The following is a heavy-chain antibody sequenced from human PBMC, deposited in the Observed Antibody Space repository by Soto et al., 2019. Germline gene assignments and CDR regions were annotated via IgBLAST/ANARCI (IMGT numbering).Heavy chain of an antibody. V-gene: IGHV5-51*01. CDR2: IYPGDSDT. J-gene: IGHJ6*02. CDR3: ATRAVAGKSYYYYGMDV. CDR1: GYSFTSYW. D-gene: IGHD6-19*01. Sequence: GESGKISCXGSGYSFTSYWIGWVRHMPGKGLEWMGIIYPGDSDTRYSPSFQGQVTIPADKSISTAYLQWSSLKASDTAMYYCATRAVAGKSYYYYGMDVWGQGTTVTVSS.